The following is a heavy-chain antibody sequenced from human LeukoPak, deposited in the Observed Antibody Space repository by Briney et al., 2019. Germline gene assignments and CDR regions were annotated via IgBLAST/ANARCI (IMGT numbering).Heavy chain of an antibody. J-gene: IGHJ4*02. CDR1: GFMFDDSA. V-gene: IGHV3-43*02. D-gene: IGHD5-12*01. CDR3: AKEGYAHTSNYFDN. CDR2: ISGDGVST. Sequence: GGSLRLSCAASGFMFDDSAMHWVRQAPGKGLEWVSLISGDGVSTFYADSVKGRFTISRDNSKNSLSLQMDSLTTEDTALYYCAKEGYAHTSNYFDNWGQGILVTVSS.